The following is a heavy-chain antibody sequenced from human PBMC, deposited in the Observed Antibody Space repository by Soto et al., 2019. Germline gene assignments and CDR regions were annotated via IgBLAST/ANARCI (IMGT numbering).Heavy chain of an antibody. Sequence: SVKVSCKASGGTFSSYAISWVRQAPGQGLEWMGGIIPIFGTANYAQKFQGRVTITADESTSTAYMELSSLRSEDTAVDYCARRSGFVIVATDFLYCDMDVWGQGTTVTVSS. J-gene: IGHJ6*02. D-gene: IGHD5-12*01. CDR3: ARRSGFVIVATDFLYCDMDV. CDR1: GGTFSSYA. V-gene: IGHV1-69*13. CDR2: IIPIFGTA.